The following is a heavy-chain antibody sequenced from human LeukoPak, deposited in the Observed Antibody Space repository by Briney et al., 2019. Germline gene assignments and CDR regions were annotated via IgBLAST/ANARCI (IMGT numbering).Heavy chain of an antibody. J-gene: IGHJ3*02. CDR2: ISPSGGTT. Sequence: ASVKVSCKASGYIFTAYYIHWVRQAPGQGLERMGIISPSGGTTKYAQKFQGRVTMTRDTSTATVYMELSSLKSGDTAVYYCARDQNYGRPSDAFDIWGQGTMVTVSS. V-gene: IGHV1-46*01. D-gene: IGHD3-10*01. CDR3: ARDQNYGRPSDAFDI. CDR1: GYIFTAYY.